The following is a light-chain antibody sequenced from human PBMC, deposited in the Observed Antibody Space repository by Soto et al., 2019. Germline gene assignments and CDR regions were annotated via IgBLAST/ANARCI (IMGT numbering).Light chain of an antibody. CDR2: AAS. CDR3: LQDYSSPLT. J-gene: IGKJ1*01. Sequence: AIRMTQSPSSLAASTGDRVTITCRASQGIRSDLGWYQQKPGKAPKLLIYAASSLQSGVPSRFSGSGSGTDFTLTISSLQPEDFATYYCLQDYSSPLTFGQGTKVDIK. V-gene: IGKV1-6*01. CDR1: QGIRSD.